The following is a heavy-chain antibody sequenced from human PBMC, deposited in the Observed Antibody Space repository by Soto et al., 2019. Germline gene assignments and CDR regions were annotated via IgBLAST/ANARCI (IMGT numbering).Heavy chain of an antibody. CDR1: GFTFSSYR. Sequence: PGGSLRLSSAASGFTFSSYRMNWVRQAPGKGLEWVSSISTISTYIYYADSVKGRFTISRDNAKNSLYLQMNSLRAEDTAVYYCARDRYNNVPGGFQHWGQGTLVTVSS. V-gene: IGHV3-21*01. CDR3: ARDRYNNVPGGFQH. D-gene: IGHD1-20*01. J-gene: IGHJ1*01. CDR2: ISTISTYI.